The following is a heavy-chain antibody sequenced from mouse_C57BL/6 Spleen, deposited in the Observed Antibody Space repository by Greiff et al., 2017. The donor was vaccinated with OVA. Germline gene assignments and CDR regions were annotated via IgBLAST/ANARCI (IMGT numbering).Heavy chain of an antibody. CDR3: TRRDSNYGFAY. CDR1: GYTFTDYE. CDR2: IDPETGGT. Sequence: QVQLKQSGAELVRPGASVTLSCKASGYTFTDYEMHWVKQTPVHGLEWIGAIDPETGGTAYNQKFKGKAILTADKSSSTAYMELRSLTSEDSAVYDCTRRDSNYGFAYWGQGTLVTVSA. D-gene: IGHD2-5*01. V-gene: IGHV1-15*01. J-gene: IGHJ3*01.